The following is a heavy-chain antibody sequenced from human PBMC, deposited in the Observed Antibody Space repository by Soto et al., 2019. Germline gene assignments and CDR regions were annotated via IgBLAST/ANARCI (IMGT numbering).Heavy chain of an antibody. CDR2: IYPGDSDT. J-gene: IGHJ6*02. CDR1: GYSFTSYW. V-gene: IGHV5-51*01. Sequence: PGESLKISFKGSGYSFTSYWIGWVRQMPGKGLEWMGIIYPGDSDTRYSPSFQGQVTISADKSISTAYLQWSSLKASDTAMYYCARQGPTTPIFGVVGGMDVWGQGTTVTVSS. D-gene: IGHD3-3*01. CDR3: ARQGPTTPIFGVVGGMDV.